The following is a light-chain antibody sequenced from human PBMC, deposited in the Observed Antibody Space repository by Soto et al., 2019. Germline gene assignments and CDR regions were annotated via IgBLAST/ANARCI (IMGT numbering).Light chain of an antibody. CDR1: QSVSSSY. CDR3: QQYNNWPPCT. Sequence: EIVLTQSPGTLSLSPGERASLSCRASQSVSSSYLAWYQQIPGQAPRLLINDASRRATGIPARFSGSGSGTEFTLTISSLQSEDFAVYYCQQYNNWPPCTFGPGTKVDIK. J-gene: IGKJ3*01. V-gene: IGKV3-15*01. CDR2: DAS.